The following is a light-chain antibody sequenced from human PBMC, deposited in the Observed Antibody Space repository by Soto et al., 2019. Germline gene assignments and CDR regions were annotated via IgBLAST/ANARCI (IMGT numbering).Light chain of an antibody. CDR2: DNT. V-gene: IGLV1-40*01. CDR3: QSYDNSLTAWV. J-gene: IGLJ3*02. Sequence: QSVLTQPPSVSGAPGQRVSISSTGSGSNIGAGYDVHWYRQVPGTAPKLLIHDNTNRPSGVPDRFSGSKSGTSASLAITGLQTEDEADYYCQSYDNSLTAWVFGGGTKLTVL. CDR1: GSNIGAGYD.